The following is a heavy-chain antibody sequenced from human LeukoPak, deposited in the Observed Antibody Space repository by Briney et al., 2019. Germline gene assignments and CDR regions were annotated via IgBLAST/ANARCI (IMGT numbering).Heavy chain of an antibody. CDR1: GGSFSGYY. CDR3: ARAGTVIAVAGTVSGYFDY. Sequence: SETLSLTCAVYGGSFSGYYWSWIRQPPGKGLEWIGEINHSGSTNYNPSLKSRVTISVDTSKNQFSLKLSSVTAADTAVYYCARAGTVIAVAGTVSGYFDYWGQGTLVTVSS. D-gene: IGHD6-19*01. CDR2: INHSGST. V-gene: IGHV4-34*01. J-gene: IGHJ4*02.